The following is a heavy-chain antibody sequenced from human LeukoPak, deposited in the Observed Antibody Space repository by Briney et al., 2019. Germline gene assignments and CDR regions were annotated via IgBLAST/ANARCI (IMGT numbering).Heavy chain of an antibody. D-gene: IGHD5-18*01. J-gene: IGHJ4*02. CDR1: GGSFSGYY. V-gene: IGHV4-34*01. CDR3: ARFVRGKGYSYGYKQYYFDY. CDR2: INHSGST. Sequence: SETLSLTCAVYGGSFSGYYWSWIRQPPGKGLEWIGEINHSGSTNYNPSLKSRVTISVDTSKNQFSLKLSSVTAADTAVYYCARFVRGKGYSYGYKQYYFDYWGQGTLVTVSS.